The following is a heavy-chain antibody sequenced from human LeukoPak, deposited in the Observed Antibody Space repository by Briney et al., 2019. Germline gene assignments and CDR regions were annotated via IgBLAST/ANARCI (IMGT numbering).Heavy chain of an antibody. Sequence: PSETLSLTCTVSGGPISNSGFYWGWIRQTPGKGLEWIGSVYYSGTTYYHPSLESRATVSVDTSKNQFSLKLSSVTAADTAVYYCTKDFGNHRTDCWGQGTLVTVSS. J-gene: IGHJ4*02. D-gene: IGHD1-14*01. CDR2: VYYSGTT. CDR1: GGPISNSGFY. CDR3: TKDFGNHRTDC. V-gene: IGHV4-39*02.